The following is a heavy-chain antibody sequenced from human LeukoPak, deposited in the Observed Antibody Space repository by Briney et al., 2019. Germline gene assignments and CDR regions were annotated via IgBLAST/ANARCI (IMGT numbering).Heavy chain of an antibody. CDR1: GFTFSSYW. J-gene: IGHJ6*03. CDR2: IKQDGSEK. Sequence: GGSLRLSCAASGFTFSSYWMSWVRQAPGKGLEWVANIKQDGSEKYYVDSVKGRFTISRDNAKNSLYLQMNSLRAEDTAVYYCARCGYSHGYGWGGGYYYYYMDVWGKGTTVTVSS. CDR3: ARCGYSHGYGWGGGYYYYYMDV. V-gene: IGHV3-7*01. D-gene: IGHD5-18*01.